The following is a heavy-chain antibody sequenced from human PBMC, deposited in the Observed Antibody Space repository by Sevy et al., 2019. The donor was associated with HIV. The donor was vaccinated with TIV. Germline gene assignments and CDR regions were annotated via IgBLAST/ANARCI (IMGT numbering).Heavy chain of an antibody. V-gene: IGHV4-59*01. Sequence: SETLSLTCTIFGGSISAYYWSWFRQPPGRGLEYIGYMYYSGSTNYNPSLKSRVTISVDTSKNQFSLRLTSVTTADTATYYCARAPPVRSGDDSLNWFDPWGQGALVTVSS. D-gene: IGHD6-25*01. CDR3: ARAPPVRSGDDSLNWFDP. CDR2: MYYSGST. J-gene: IGHJ5*02. CDR1: GGSISAYY.